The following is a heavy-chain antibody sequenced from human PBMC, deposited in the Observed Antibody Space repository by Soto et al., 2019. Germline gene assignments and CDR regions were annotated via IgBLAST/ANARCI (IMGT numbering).Heavy chain of an antibody. V-gene: IGHV4-30-4*01. CDR1: GGSISSGDYY. CDR3: CGETHRGSGGF. Sequence: QVQLQESGPGLVKPSQTLSLTCTVSGGSISSGDYYWSWIRQPPGKGLEWIGYIYYSGTTNSGSTIYDPSLESRGSISVDTSRSHFSLRLTSMTAADTAIYYCCGETHRGSGGFWGQGTLVTVSP. D-gene: IGHD6-25*01. J-gene: IGHJ4*02. CDR2: IYYSGTTNSGST.